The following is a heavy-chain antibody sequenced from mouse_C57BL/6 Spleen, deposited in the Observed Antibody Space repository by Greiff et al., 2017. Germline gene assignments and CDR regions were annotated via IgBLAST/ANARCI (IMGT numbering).Heavy chain of an antibody. V-gene: IGHV1-74*01. D-gene: IGHD4-1*01. J-gene: IGHJ2*01. CDR2: IHPSDSDT. CDR3: AITGRDY. Sequence: VKQRPGQGLEWIGRIHPSDSDTNYNQKFKGKATLTVDKSSSTAYMQLSSLTSEDSAVYYCAITGRDYWGQGTTLTVSS.